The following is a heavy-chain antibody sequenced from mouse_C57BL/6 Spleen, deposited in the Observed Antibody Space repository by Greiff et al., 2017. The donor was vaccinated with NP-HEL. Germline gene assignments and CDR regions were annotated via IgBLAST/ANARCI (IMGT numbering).Heavy chain of an antibody. CDR1: GFTFSDYY. V-gene: IGHV5-12*01. D-gene: IGHD4-1*01. Sequence: EVKVVESGGGLVQPGGSLKLSCAASGFTFSDYYMYWVRQTPEKRLEWVAYISNGGGSTYYPDTVKGRFTISRDNAKNTLYLQMSRLKSEDTAMYYCARLGWDSYAMDYWGQGTSVTVSS. CDR3: ARLGWDSYAMDY. J-gene: IGHJ4*01. CDR2: ISNGGGST.